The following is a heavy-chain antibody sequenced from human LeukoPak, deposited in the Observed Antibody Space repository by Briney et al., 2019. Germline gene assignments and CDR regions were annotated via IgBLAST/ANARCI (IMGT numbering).Heavy chain of an antibody. V-gene: IGHV1-18*01. Sequence: ASVKVSCKASGYTFISYGISWVRQAPGQGLEWMGWISAYNGNTNYAQKLQGRVTMTTDTSTSTAYMELRSLRSDDTAVYYCAREMAYCGGDCYYYYGMDVWGQGTTVTVSS. J-gene: IGHJ6*02. CDR1: GYTFISYG. CDR2: ISAYNGNT. D-gene: IGHD2-21*02. CDR3: AREMAYCGGDCYYYYGMDV.